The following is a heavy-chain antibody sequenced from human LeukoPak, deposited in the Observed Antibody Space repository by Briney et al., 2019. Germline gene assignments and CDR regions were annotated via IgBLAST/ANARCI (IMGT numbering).Heavy chain of an antibody. CDR3: ARGGVSSGWNPFDY. J-gene: IGHJ4*02. CDR2: IYHSGST. V-gene: IGHV4-30-2*01. D-gene: IGHD6-19*01. CDR1: GGSISSGGYY. Sequence: SETLSLTCTVSGGSISSGGYYWSWIRQPPGKGLEWIGYIYHSGSTYYNPSLKSRVTISVDRSKNQFSLKLSSVTAADTAVYYCARGGVSSGWNPFDYWGQGTLVTVSS.